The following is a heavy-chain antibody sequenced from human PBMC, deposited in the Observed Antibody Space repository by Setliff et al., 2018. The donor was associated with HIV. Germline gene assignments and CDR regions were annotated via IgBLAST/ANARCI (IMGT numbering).Heavy chain of an antibody. J-gene: IGHJ3*02. D-gene: IGHD3-22*01. CDR2: INLGGST. CDR3: ARQGIVYYDSPGDAFDI. CDR1: GGSFSGYY. V-gene: IGHV4-34*01. Sequence: PSETLSLTCAVYGGSFSGYYWSWIRQPPGKGLEWIGEINLGGSTNYNPSLKSRVTISVDTSKNQFSLKLSSVTAADTAVYYCARQGIVYYDSPGDAFDIWGQGTMVTVSS.